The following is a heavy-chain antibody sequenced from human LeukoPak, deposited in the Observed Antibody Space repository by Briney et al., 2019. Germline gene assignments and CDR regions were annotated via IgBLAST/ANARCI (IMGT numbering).Heavy chain of an antibody. V-gene: IGHV4-59*01. J-gene: IGHJ4*02. CDR1: GDSTNNNY. CDR2: ISYSGST. Sequence: PSETLSLTCSDSGDSTNNNYWSWIRQPPGKGLEWIAQISYSGSTTYNPSLKSQVTTSLDTAKNQFSLKLSSVTAADTAVYYCARVSNTAMVIDFDYWGQGTLVTVSS. CDR3: ARVSNTAMVIDFDY. D-gene: IGHD5-18*01.